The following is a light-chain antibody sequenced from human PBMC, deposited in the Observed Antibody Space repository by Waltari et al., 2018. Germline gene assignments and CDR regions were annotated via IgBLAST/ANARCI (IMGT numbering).Light chain of an antibody. CDR2: GAF. Sequence: EIVLTQSPGTLSLSPGERATLSCRASQSISNNYLAWYQHKPGQAPRLLIYGAFSRATGIPDRFSGSGSGTDFTLTISRLEPEDFAVYYCQQYGSSPPWTFGQGTKVEIK. CDR3: QQYGSSPPWT. CDR1: QSISNNY. J-gene: IGKJ1*01. V-gene: IGKV3-20*01.